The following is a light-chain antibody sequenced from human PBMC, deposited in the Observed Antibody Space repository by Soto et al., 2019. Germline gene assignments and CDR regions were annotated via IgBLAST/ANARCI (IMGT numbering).Light chain of an antibody. CDR2: DAS. J-gene: IGKJ2*01. Sequence: EIVLTQSPATVSLSPGERATLSCRASQSVSSYLAWYQQKPGQAPRLLIYDASNRATGIPARFSGSGSGTDFALTISSLEPEDCAVYYCQQRSNWPPSFGQGTKLEIK. CDR3: QQRSNWPPS. CDR1: QSVSSY. V-gene: IGKV3-11*01.